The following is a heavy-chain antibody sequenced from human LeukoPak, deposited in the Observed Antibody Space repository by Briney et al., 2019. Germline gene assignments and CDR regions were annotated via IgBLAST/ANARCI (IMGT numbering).Heavy chain of an antibody. CDR2: IKQDGSEK. V-gene: IGHV3-7*04. Sequence: PGGSLRLSCAASGFTFSSYWMSWVRQAPGKGLEWVANIKQDGSEKYYVDSVKGRFTISRDNAKNSLYLQMNSLRAEDTAVYYCARASYDFWSGYYPPFDYWGQGTLVTVSS. D-gene: IGHD3-3*01. CDR3: ARASYDFWSGYYPPFDY. CDR1: GFTFSSYW. J-gene: IGHJ4*02.